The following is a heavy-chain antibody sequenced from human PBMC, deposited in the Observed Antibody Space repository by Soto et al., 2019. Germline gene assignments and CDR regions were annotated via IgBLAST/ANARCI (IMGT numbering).Heavy chain of an antibody. J-gene: IGHJ6*02. CDR2: IYYSGIS. Sequence: LSLTCTVAGGSTSSGGFYWSWIRQHPGKGPEWIGYIYYSGISYYNPSLKSRVSLSLDTSRNQFSMTLNSVTAADTAVYYCARNGYTYGMDVWGQGAPVTVSS. D-gene: IGHD5-18*01. CDR3: ARNGYTYGMDV. CDR1: GGSTSSGGFY. V-gene: IGHV4-31*03.